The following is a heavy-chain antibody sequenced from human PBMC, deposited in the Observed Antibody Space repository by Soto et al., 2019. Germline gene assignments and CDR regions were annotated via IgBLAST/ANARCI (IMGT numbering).Heavy chain of an antibody. D-gene: IGHD2-15*01. CDR2: IYYSGST. Sequence: QVQLQESGPGLVKPSQTLSLTCTVSGGSISSGDYYWSWIRQPPGKGLEWIGYIYYSGSTYYNPSLKSRVTISVDTSKNQFSLKLSSVTAADTAVYYCARGLYCSGGSCYSWFDPWGQGTLVTVSS. CDR3: ARGLYCSGGSCYSWFDP. J-gene: IGHJ5*02. V-gene: IGHV4-30-4*01. CDR1: GGSISSGDYY.